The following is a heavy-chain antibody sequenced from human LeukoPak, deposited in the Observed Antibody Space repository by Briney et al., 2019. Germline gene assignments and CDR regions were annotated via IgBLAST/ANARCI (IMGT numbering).Heavy chain of an antibody. V-gene: IGHV1-46*01. J-gene: IGHJ4*02. CDR1: GYTFTSYY. CDR3: ARDLSDLTYSSGWYFDY. CDR2: INPSGGST. Sequence: EASVKVSCKASGYTFTSYYMHWVRQAPGQGLEWMGIINPSGGSTSYAQKFQGRVTMTRDTSTSTVYMELSSLRSEDTAVYYCARDLSDLTYSSGWYFDYWGQGTLVTVSS. D-gene: IGHD6-19*01.